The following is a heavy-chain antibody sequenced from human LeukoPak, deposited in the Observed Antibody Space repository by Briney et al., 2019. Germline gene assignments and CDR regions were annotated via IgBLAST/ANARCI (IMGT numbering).Heavy chain of an antibody. Sequence: GGSLRLSCAASGFTFSNAWMSWVRQAPGKVLEWVGRIKSKTDGGTTDYAAPVKGRFTISRDDSKNTLYLQMNSLKTEDTAVYYCTRWLARGYFDYWGQGTLVTVSS. D-gene: IGHD5-24*01. CDR2: IKSKTDGGTT. J-gene: IGHJ4*02. CDR3: TRWLARGYFDY. V-gene: IGHV3-15*01. CDR1: GFTFSNAW.